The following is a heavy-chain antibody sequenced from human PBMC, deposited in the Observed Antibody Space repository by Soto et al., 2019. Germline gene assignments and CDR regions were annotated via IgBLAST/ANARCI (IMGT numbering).Heavy chain of an antibody. CDR3: AKDISSSWYVSEPFDV. CDR1: GFTFGDYA. J-gene: IGHJ3*01. CDR2: INWNSGSI. V-gene: IGHV3-9*01. D-gene: IGHD6-13*01. Sequence: GGSLRLSCAASGFTFGDYAMHWLRQAPGKGLEWVSTINWNSGSIVYADSVKGRFTISRDNARHSLYLQMNSLRPEDTALYYCAKDISSSWYVSEPFDVWGQGTMVTVSS.